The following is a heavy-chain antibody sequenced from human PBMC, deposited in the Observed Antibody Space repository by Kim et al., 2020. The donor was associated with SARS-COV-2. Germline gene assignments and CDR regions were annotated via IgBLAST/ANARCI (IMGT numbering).Heavy chain of an antibody. J-gene: IGHJ4*02. CDR3: ARSRGNFDY. Sequence: GRTNYTPSHKSRVTISVDTSKNQFALKLSSVTAADTAVYYCARSRGNFDYWGQGTLVTVSS. V-gene: IGHV4-34*01. CDR2: GRT.